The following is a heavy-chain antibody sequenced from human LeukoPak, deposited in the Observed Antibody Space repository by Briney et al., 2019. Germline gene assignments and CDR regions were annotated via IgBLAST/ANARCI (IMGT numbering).Heavy chain of an antibody. V-gene: IGHV4-30-2*01. CDR1: GGSISSGGYY. CDR2: IYHSGST. Sequence: PSQTLSLTCTVSGGSISSGGYYWSWIRQPPGKGLEWIGYIYHSGSTYYNPSLKSRVTISVDRSKNQFSLKLSSVTAADTAVYYCAREAHYDILTGHIIRAFDIWGQGTMVTVSS. J-gene: IGHJ3*02. D-gene: IGHD3-9*01. CDR3: AREAHYDILTGHIIRAFDI.